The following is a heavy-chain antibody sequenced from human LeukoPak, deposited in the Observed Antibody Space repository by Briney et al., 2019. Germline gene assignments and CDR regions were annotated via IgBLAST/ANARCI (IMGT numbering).Heavy chain of an antibody. CDR3: AKCPYGDYFDWFDP. J-gene: IGHJ5*02. CDR2: ISGSGGST. V-gene: IGHV3-23*01. CDR1: GFTFSSYA. Sequence: PGASLRLSCAASGFTFSSYAMSWVRQAPGKGLEWVSAISGSGGSTYYADSVKGRCTISRDNSKNTLYLQMNSLRAEDTAVYYCAKCPYGDYFDWFDPWGQGTLVTVSS. D-gene: IGHD4-17*01.